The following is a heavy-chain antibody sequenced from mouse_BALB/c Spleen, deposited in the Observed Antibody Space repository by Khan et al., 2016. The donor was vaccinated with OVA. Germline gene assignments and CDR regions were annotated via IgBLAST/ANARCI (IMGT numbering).Heavy chain of an antibody. CDR2: ISSGGSYT. D-gene: IGHD1-1*01. CDR1: GFTFSTYG. CDR3: SRLAYYYASGGIAY. V-gene: IGHV5-6*01. J-gene: IGHJ3*01. Sequence: EVELVESGGDLVKPGGSLKLSCAASGFTFSTYGMSWVRQTPDKRLEWVATISSGGSYTFYPDSVKGRFTISRDNANNTLYLQMTSLKSDDTAMYYCSRLAYYYASGGIAYWGQGTLVTVSA.